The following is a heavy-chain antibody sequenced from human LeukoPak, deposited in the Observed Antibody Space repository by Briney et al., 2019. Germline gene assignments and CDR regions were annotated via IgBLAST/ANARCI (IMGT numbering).Heavy chain of an antibody. V-gene: IGHV4-59*11. D-gene: IGHD2-8*01. Sequence: SETLSLTCTVSGGSITSHYWSWIRRPPGKGLEWIGHISYSGSTKYNPSIKSRVTISIGTSKSQFSLQLSSVTAADTADYFCARDLLPDCSKGVCPIIDLWGKGTTVVVSS. CDR3: ARDLLPDCSKGVCPIIDL. J-gene: IGHJ6*04. CDR2: ISYSGST. CDR1: GGSITSHY.